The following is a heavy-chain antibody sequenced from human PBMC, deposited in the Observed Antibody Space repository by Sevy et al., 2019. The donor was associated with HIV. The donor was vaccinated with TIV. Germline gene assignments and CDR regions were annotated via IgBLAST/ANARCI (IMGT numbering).Heavy chain of an antibody. CDR3: VRAIAKDGSF. D-gene: IGHD3-16*02. Sequence: GGSLRLSCVASGFSLNNYWMNWVRQAPGKGLEWVANINQDGNVKYYVDSVSGRFTISRDNARNLVFLKMSGLRVDDSALYYCVRAIAKDGSFWGQGTLVTVSS. CDR1: GFSLNNYW. J-gene: IGHJ4*02. CDR2: INQDGNVK. V-gene: IGHV3-7*01.